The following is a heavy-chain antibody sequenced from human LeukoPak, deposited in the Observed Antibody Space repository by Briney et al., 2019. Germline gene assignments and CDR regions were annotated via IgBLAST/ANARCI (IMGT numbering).Heavy chain of an antibody. V-gene: IGHV3-20*04. CDR2: INWNGGST. Sequence: LGXXLRLSCAASGFTFDDYGMSWVRQAPGKGLEWVSGINWNGGSTVYADSVKGRFTISRDNAKNSLYLQMNSLRAEDTALYYCARESLLGYYMDVWGKGTTVTVSS. CDR3: ARESLLGYYMDV. D-gene: IGHD1-26*01. CDR1: GFTFDDYG. J-gene: IGHJ6*03.